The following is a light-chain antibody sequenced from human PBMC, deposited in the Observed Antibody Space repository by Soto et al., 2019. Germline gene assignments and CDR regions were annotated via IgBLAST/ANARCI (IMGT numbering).Light chain of an antibody. V-gene: IGKV1-33*01. Sequence: DIQMTQSPSSLSASVGDRVTITCQASQDISNYLNWYQQKPVKAPKLLIYDASNLETGVPSRFSGSGSGTDFTFTISSLQPEDIATYYCQQYDNLRRTFGQGTKLEIK. CDR2: DAS. CDR1: QDISNY. J-gene: IGKJ2*01. CDR3: QQYDNLRRT.